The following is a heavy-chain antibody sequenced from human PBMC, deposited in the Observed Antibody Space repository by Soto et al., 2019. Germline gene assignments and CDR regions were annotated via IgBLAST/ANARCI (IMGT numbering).Heavy chain of an antibody. CDR2: IKPDGSEK. Sequence: HGGSLRLSCAASGFSVSISWVSWARQAPGKGLEWVANIKPDGSEKFYVDSLKGRFTMSRDNAKNSLYLQMNGLRADDTAVYYCARGDYYDTSGPFSDAFDIWGQGTMVTVSS. J-gene: IGHJ3*02. CDR3: ARGDYYDTSGPFSDAFDI. CDR1: GFSVSISW. V-gene: IGHV3-7*04. D-gene: IGHD3-22*01.